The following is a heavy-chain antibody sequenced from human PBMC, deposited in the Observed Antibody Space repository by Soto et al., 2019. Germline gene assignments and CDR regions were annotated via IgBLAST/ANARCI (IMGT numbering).Heavy chain of an antibody. CDR2: ISSSSSYI. CDR3: AREYQRLYRSLDY. V-gene: IGHV3-21*01. CDR1: GFTFSSYS. J-gene: IGHJ4*02. Sequence: EVQLVASGGGLVKPGGSLRLSCAASGFTFSSYSMNWVRQAPGKGLEWVSSISSSSSYIYYADSVKGRFTISRDNAKNSLYLQRNSLRAEDTAVYYCAREYQRLYRSLDYWGQGTLVTVSS. D-gene: IGHD2-2*01.